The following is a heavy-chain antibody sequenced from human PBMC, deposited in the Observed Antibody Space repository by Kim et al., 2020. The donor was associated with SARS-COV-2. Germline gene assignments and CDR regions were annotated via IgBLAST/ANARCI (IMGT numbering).Heavy chain of an antibody. CDR1: GFTFSSYG. V-gene: IGHV3-33*01. CDR3: ARDVGIAVAGTYYFDY. CDR2: IWNDGSNK. D-gene: IGHD6-19*01. Sequence: GGSLRLSCAASGFTFSSYGMHWVRQAPGKGLEWVAVIWNDGSNKYYADSVKGRFTISRDNSKNTLYLQMNSLRAEDTAVYYCARDVGIAVAGTYYFDYWGQGTLVTVSS. J-gene: IGHJ4*02.